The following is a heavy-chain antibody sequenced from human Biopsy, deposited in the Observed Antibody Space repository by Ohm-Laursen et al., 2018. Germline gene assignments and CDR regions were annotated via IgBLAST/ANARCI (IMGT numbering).Heavy chain of an antibody. CDR3: AKRGVERGRPLAY. Sequence: SSVKVSCKASGGTFSSFGISWVRQAPGQGLEWMGEINSMFGTTNYAQTFQGRVTITADESTSTAYMEVSSLRSEDTAVYYCAKRGVERGRPLAYWGQGTLVTVPS. D-gene: IGHD1-1*01. V-gene: IGHV1-69*01. J-gene: IGHJ4*02. CDR1: GGTFSSFG. CDR2: INSMFGTT.